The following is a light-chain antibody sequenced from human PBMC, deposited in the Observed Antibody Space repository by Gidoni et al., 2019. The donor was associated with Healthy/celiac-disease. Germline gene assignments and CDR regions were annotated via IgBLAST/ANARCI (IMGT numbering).Light chain of an antibody. CDR3: QQSYSTPPA. V-gene: IGKV1-39*01. Sequence: DIQLTQSPSSLSPSVGDRVTITCRATQSISSYINLYQQKPGKVPKLLIDAASSLQSGVPSRFSGSGSGTDFTLTISRLQPEDFATYYCQQSYSTPPAFGGGTKVEIK. J-gene: IGKJ4*01. CDR2: AAS. CDR1: QSISSY.